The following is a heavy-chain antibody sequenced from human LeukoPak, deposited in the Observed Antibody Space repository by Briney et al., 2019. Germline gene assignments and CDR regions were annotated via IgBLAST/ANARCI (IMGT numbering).Heavy chain of an antibody. Sequence: SETLSLTCTVSGGSISSYYWSWIWQPPGKGLEWIGYIYYSGSTNYNPSLKSRVTISVDTSKNQFSLKLSSVTAADTAVYYCARRPMITRYRWDAFDIWGQGKMVTVSS. CDR3: ARRPMITRYRWDAFDI. J-gene: IGHJ3*02. CDR1: GGSISSYY. D-gene: IGHD2-8*02. V-gene: IGHV4-59*08. CDR2: IYYSGST.